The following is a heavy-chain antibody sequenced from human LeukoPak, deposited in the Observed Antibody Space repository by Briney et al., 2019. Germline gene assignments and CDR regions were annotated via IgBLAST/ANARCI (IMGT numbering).Heavy chain of an antibody. J-gene: IGHJ6*02. CDR2: IDKDGRKT. CDR3: ATWAFYHSLDV. D-gene: IGHD1-26*01. Sequence: GGSLRLSCAATGFTLGAFAMHWVRQAPGKGLEWVSLIDKDGRKTYYADSVKGRFTISRDNSKNSLYLQMTSLRTEDTALYYCATWAFYHSLDVWGQGATVTVSS. V-gene: IGHV3-43*01. CDR1: GFTLGAFA.